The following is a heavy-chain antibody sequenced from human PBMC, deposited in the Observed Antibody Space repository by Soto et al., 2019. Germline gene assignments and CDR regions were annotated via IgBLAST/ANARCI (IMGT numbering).Heavy chain of an antibody. Sequence: QVQLVQSGAEVKKPGASVKVSCKASGYTFTSYDINWVRQATGQGLEWMGWMNPNRGNTGYAQKFQGRVTMTQNTYISTAYMELSSLGSEETAGYYCARERAVAGFDYWGQGTLVTVSS. CDR2: MNPNRGNT. J-gene: IGHJ4*02. CDR1: GYTFTSYD. V-gene: IGHV1-8*01. CDR3: ARERAVAGFDY. D-gene: IGHD6-13*01.